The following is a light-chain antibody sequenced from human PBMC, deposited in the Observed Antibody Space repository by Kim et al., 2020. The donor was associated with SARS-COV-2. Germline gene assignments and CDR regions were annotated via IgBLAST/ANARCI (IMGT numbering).Light chain of an antibody. CDR2: KIS. CDR3: MQATQFPYT. Sequence: QPASISCTSSQSLVDSDGNPDLKWLQQRPGQPPRLLIYKISNLFSGVPDRFSGSGAGTDFTLKISRVEAEDVGIYFCMQATQFPYTFGQGTKLEI. V-gene: IGKV2-24*01. CDR1: QSLVDSDGNPD. J-gene: IGKJ2*01.